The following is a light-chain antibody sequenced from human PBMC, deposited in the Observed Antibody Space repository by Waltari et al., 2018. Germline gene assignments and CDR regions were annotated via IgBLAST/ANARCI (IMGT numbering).Light chain of an antibody. CDR2: GAS. J-gene: IGKJ1*01. Sequence: EIVLTQSPGTLSLSLGERATLSCRASQSVSRALAWYQQKPGQAPRLLSYGASTRATCIPDRFRGSGSGTDFSLTISRLEPDDFAVYYCQHYLRLPVTFGQGTTVEI. V-gene: IGKV3-20*01. CDR3: QHYLRLPVT. CDR1: QSVSRA.